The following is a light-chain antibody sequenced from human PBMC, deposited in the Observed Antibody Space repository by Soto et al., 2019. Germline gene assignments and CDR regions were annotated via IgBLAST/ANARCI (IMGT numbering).Light chain of an antibody. CDR1: SNDVGGYNF. CDR3: SSYAGNNIYYV. Sequence: ALTQPPSASGSPGQSVTISCTGTSNDVGGYNFVSWYQQHPGKAPKLMIFEVSKRPSGVPDRFSGSKSGSTASLTVSGLQAEDEADYYCSSYAGNNIYYVFGTGTKVTVL. V-gene: IGLV2-8*01. CDR2: EVS. J-gene: IGLJ1*01.